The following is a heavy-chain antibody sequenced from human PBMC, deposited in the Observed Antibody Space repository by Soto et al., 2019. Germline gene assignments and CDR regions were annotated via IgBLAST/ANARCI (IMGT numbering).Heavy chain of an antibody. CDR2: ISFDGRNK. V-gene: IGHV3-30*04. Sequence: GGSLSLSCVASGFTFSTYAMHWVRQAPGKGLAWVAVISFDGRNKFYADSVKGRFTISRDNSKNTLYLQMNSLRAEDTAVYYCAKVATGTWFDPWGQGTLVTVSS. D-gene: IGHD1-1*01. CDR3: AKVATGTWFDP. J-gene: IGHJ5*02. CDR1: GFTFSTYA.